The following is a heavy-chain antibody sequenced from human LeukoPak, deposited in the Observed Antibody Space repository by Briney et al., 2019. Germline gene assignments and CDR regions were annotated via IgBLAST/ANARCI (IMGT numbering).Heavy chain of an antibody. CDR3: AKDGPDYGDYYYYYGMDV. CDR2: ISSSGGST. V-gene: IGHV3-23*01. J-gene: IGHJ6*02. Sequence: GGSLRLSCAASGFTFSSYAMSWVRQAPGKGLEWVSAISSSGGSTYYADSVKGRFTISRDNSKNTLYLQMNSLRAEDTAVYYCAKDGPDYGDYYYYYGMDVWGQGTTVTVSS. CDR1: GFTFSSYA. D-gene: IGHD4-17*01.